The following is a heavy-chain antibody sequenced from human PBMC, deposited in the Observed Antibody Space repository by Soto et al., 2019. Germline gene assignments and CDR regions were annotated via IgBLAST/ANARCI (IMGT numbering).Heavy chain of an antibody. V-gene: IGHV1-18*01. CDR2: ISAYKGNT. CDR3: AREGGYRTGFGYYYYGMDV. Sequence: QVQLVQSGAEVKKPGASVKVSCKTSGYTFSHSGISWVRQAPGQGLEWMGWISAYKGNTNYAQKFQGRVTMTTDTSTSTAYMELRSLTSDDTAVYYCAREGGYRTGFGYYYYGMDVWGQGTTVTVSS. D-gene: IGHD5-12*01. CDR1: GYTFSHSG. J-gene: IGHJ6*02.